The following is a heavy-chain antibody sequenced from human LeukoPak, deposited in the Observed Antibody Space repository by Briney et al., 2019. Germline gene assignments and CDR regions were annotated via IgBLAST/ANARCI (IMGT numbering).Heavy chain of an antibody. J-gene: IGHJ6*02. D-gene: IGHD6-13*01. CDR2: ISYDGSNK. CDR3: AKDHQQQLVPSYYYYYGMDV. CDR1: GFTFSSYG. Sequence: GGSLRLSCAASGFTFSSYGMHWVRQAPGKGLEWVAVISYDGSNKYYADSVKGRFTISRDNSKNTLYLQMNSLRAEDTAVYYCAKDHQQQLVPSYYYYYGMDVWGQGTTVTVSS. V-gene: IGHV3-30*18.